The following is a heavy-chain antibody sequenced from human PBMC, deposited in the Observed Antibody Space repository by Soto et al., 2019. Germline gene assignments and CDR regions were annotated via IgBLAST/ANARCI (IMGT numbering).Heavy chain of an antibody. Sequence: QLQLQESGPGLVKPSETLSLTCTVSGGSISSSSFHWGWIRQPPGKGLEWIGSIYYSGSTYYSPALTSRVPISVDTSKNRFSLKLSSVPAADTAVYYCARRERAAGTDWWFDPWGQGTLVTVS. D-gene: IGHD6-13*01. CDR3: ARRERAAGTDWWFDP. V-gene: IGHV4-39*01. CDR1: GGSISSSSFH. J-gene: IGHJ5*02. CDR2: IYYSGST.